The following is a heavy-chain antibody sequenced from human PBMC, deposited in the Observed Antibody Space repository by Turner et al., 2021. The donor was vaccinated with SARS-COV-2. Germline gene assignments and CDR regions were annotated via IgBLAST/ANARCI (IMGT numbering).Heavy chain of an antibody. J-gene: IGHJ4*02. D-gene: IGHD5-12*01. V-gene: IGHV3-23*01. CDR2: IRGSGGST. CDR3: AKGPDIVATIWGTLFSGTFDY. Sequence: EVQLLESGGGLVQPGGSLKLPCAASGFTFTSYAMSWVGQAPGKGLEWVSAIRGSGGSTYYADSVKGRFTISRDNSKNTLYLQMNSLRAEDTAVYYCAKGPDIVATIWGTLFSGTFDYWGQGTLVTVSS. CDR1: GFTFTSYA.